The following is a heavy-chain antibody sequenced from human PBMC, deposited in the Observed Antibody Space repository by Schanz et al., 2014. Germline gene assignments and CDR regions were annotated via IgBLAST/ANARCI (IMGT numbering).Heavy chain of an antibody. Sequence: QVPLVQSGAEVKKPGSSVKVSCKASGGTFSNYAINWVRQAPGQGVEWMGRITPVVNVSNYPQRFQGRLTISADISTTTAFLELTSLRSEDTAVYYCAREGDQFFAAHYVFDDWGQGTLVTVSS. D-gene: IGHD6-6*01. J-gene: IGHJ4*02. V-gene: IGHV1-69*04. CDR1: GGTFSNYA. CDR2: ITPVVNVS. CDR3: AREGDQFFAAHYVFDD.